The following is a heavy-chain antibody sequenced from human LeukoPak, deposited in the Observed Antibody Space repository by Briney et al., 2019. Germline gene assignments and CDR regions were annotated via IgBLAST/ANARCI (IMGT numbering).Heavy chain of an antibody. Sequence: SETLSLTCTVSGGSISSSSYYWGWIRQPPGKGLEWIGSIYYSGSTYYNPSLKSRVTISVDTSKNQFSLKLSSVTAADTAVYYCAWTTVTTYYYYYMDVWGKGTTVTISS. CDR3: AWTTVTTYYYYYMDV. CDR1: GGSISSSSYY. V-gene: IGHV4-39*07. D-gene: IGHD4-17*01. J-gene: IGHJ6*03. CDR2: IYYSGST.